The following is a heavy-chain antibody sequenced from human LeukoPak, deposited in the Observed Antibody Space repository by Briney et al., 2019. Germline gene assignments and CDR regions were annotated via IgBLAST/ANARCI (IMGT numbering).Heavy chain of an antibody. CDR1: GFTFSSYA. CDR3: AKEPTNSYDSSDCFDY. D-gene: IGHD3-22*01. J-gene: IGHJ4*02. V-gene: IGHV3-23*01. CDR2: ISGSGGST. Sequence: GGSLRLSCAASGFTFSSYAMSWVRQAPGKGLEWVSAISGSGGSTYYADSVKGRFTISRDNSKNTLYLQMNSLRAEDTAVYYCAKEPTNSYDSSDCFDYWGQGTLVTVSS.